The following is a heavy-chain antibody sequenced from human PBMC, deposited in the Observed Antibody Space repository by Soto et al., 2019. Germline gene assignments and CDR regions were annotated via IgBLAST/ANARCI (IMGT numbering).Heavy chain of an antibody. Sequence: QVQLQESGPGLVKPSQTLSLTCTVSGDSVSGGYYWSWVRQRPREGLEWIGYVSPIGTPYYGPSLKSRDSISIDTSKNLLSLEVRSVTAADTAVYYCARGRGSYGMDVWGQGTTVTGSS. V-gene: IGHV4-31*03. CDR1: GDSVSGGYY. J-gene: IGHJ6*02. CDR2: VSPIGTP. CDR3: ARGRGSYGMDV.